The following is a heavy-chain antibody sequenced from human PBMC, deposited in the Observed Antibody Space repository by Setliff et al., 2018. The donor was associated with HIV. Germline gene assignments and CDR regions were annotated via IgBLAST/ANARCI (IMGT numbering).Heavy chain of an antibody. CDR1: GGSLSTSSFY. Sequence: SETLSLTCTVSGGSLSTSSFYWGWIRQPPGKGLQWIGSIYFSGSTYYNPSLKSRVTISVDTTKNEFSLNLRSVTAADTAVYYCARATGPTFYFDSWGQGTLVTVSS. V-gene: IGHV4-39*01. CDR2: IYFSGST. J-gene: IGHJ4*02. CDR3: ARATGPTFYFDS.